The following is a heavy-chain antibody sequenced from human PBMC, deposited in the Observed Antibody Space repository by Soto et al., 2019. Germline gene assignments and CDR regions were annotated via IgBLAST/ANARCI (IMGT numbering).Heavy chain of an antibody. D-gene: IGHD5-18*01. CDR2: IIPIFGTA. CDR1: GGTFSSYA. CDR3: ARDGYSYGPTGNWFDP. J-gene: IGHJ5*02. V-gene: IGHV1-69*13. Sequence: SVKVSCKASGGTFSSYAISWVRQAPGQGLEWMGGIIPIFGTANYAQKFQGRVTITADESTSTAYMELSSLRSEDTAVYYCARDGYSYGPTGNWFDPWGQGTLVTVSS.